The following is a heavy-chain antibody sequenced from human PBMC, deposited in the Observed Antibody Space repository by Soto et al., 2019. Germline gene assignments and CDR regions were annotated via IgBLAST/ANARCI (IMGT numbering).Heavy chain of an antibody. CDR1: GFSFNTYE. D-gene: IGHD1-26*01. CDR3: AYGGSCDY. J-gene: IGHJ4*02. Sequence: EVQLVESGGGLVQPGGSLRLSCAASGFSFNTYEMNWVRQAPGKGLEWVSYISTSGSTIYYADSVKGRFTISRDNGKNSLYLQMHSLRAEDTAVYYCAYGGSCDYWGQGPQVTVSS. V-gene: IGHV3-48*03. CDR2: ISTSGSTI.